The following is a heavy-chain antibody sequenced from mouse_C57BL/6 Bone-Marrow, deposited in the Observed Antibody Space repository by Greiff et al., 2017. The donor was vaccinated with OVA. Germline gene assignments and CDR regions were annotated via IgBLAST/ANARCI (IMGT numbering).Heavy chain of an antibody. V-gene: IGHV1-69*01. CDR2: IDPSDSYT. CDR1: GYTFTSYW. D-gene: IGHD1-1*01. J-gene: IGHJ1*03. Sequence: QVQLQQPGAELVMPGASVKLSCKASGYTFTSYWMHWVKQRPGQGLEWIGEIDPSDSYTNYNQKFKGKSTLTVDKSSSTAYMQLSSLTSEDSAVYYCARGSSHYWYFDVWGTGTTVTVSS. CDR3: ARGSSHYWYFDV.